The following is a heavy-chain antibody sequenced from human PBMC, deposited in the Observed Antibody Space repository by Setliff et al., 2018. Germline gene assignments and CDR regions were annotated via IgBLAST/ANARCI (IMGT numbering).Heavy chain of an antibody. CDR2: IWFDGSNH. D-gene: IGHD6-13*01. V-gene: IGHV3-33*06. CDR3: AKDSSWYLDY. J-gene: IGHJ4*02. Sequence: GGSLRLSCAASGFNFSSYGMHWVRQAPGKGLEWVAAIWFDGSNHYYVDSVKGRFIISRDNSKNTLYLQMNSLRAEDTAVYFCAKDSSWYLDYWGQGTLVTVSS. CDR1: GFNFSSYG.